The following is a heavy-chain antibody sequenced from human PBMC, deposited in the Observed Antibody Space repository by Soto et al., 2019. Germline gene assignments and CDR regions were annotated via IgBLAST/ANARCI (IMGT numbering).Heavy chain of an antibody. D-gene: IGHD5-12*01. CDR3: ARGAYDPPYYYFYMDV. CDR1: GGTFSNFI. Sequence: QVQLVQSGAEVKKPGSSGRVSCKASGGTFSNFILTWVRQAPGQGLEWMGRIIPILGTITYAQKFQGRVTITADKSSSTAYMELGSLRSEDTAVYYCARGAYDPPYYYFYMDVWGKGTTVTVSS. CDR2: IIPILGTI. V-gene: IGHV1-69*08. J-gene: IGHJ6*03.